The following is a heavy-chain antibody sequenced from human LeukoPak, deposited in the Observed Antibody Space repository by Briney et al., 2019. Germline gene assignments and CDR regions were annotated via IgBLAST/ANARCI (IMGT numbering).Heavy chain of an antibody. V-gene: IGHV3-7*01. CDR2: IQQDGSDK. CDR1: GFTFSSSW. Sequence: GGSLRLSCAASGFTFSSSWMSWVRQAPGKGLEWVANIQQDGSDKYYVDSVKGRFTISRDNAKNSLYLQMNSLRAEDTAVYYCARLAGYSSGWYDYWGQGTLVTVSS. CDR3: ARLAGYSSGWYDY. D-gene: IGHD6-19*01. J-gene: IGHJ4*02.